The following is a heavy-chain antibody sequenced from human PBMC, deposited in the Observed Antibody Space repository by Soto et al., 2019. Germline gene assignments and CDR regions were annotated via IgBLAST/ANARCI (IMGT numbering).Heavy chain of an antibody. CDR3: AHIVVAGLGYYFDY. D-gene: IGHD6-19*01. CDR1: GFSLSSTRMA. Sequence: QITLKESGPTLVKPTQTLTLTCTFSGFSLSSTRMAVGWIRQPPGKALEWLALIYWDDDKRYSPFLKSRLTINKDTSKNQVVLTMSNMDPVDTARYYCAHIVVAGLGYYFDYWGQGTLGTVSS. J-gene: IGHJ4*02. CDR2: IYWDDDK. V-gene: IGHV2-5*02.